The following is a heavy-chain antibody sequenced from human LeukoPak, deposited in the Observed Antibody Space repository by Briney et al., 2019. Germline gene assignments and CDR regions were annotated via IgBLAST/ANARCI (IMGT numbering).Heavy chain of an antibody. J-gene: IGHJ6*02. D-gene: IGHD3-10*01. V-gene: IGHV4-31*03. CDR3: ARDPRGYGMDV. CDR1: GDSINSGFYY. Sequence: SETLSLTCTVSGDSINSGFYYWSRIRQDPGKGLVWIGYIYYSGITYYNPSLQSRVTISVDTSRNHFSLRLSSVTAADTAVYYCARDPRGYGMDVWGQGTTVTVSS. CDR2: IYYSGIT.